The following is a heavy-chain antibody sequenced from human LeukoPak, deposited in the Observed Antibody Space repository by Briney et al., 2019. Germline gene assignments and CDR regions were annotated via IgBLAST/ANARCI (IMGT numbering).Heavy chain of an antibody. CDR1: GGSISSSIDY. V-gene: IGHV4-39*01. CDR3: ARRRIVATTEAFDI. D-gene: IGHD5-12*01. CDR2: IYYSGST. J-gene: IGHJ3*02. Sequence: PSETLSLTCTVSGGSISSSIDYWGWVRQPPGKGLEWIGTIYYSGSTYYNPSLKSRVTISVYTSKNQFSLNLGSLTAADTAIYYCARRRIVATTEAFDIWGQGTMVTVSS.